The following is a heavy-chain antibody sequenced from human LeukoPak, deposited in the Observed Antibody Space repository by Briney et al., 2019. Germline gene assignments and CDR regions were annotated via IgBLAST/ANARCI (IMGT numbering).Heavy chain of an antibody. V-gene: IGHV3-30*04. CDR3: ARVRDYGDYENPFDY. J-gene: IGHJ4*02. Sequence: PGGSLRLSCAASGFTFSSYAMHWVRQAPGKGLEWVAVISYDGSNKYYADSVKGRFTISRDNSKNTLYLQMNSLRAEDTAVYYCARVRDYGDYENPFDYWGQGTLVTVSS. D-gene: IGHD4-17*01. CDR1: GFTFSSYA. CDR2: ISYDGSNK.